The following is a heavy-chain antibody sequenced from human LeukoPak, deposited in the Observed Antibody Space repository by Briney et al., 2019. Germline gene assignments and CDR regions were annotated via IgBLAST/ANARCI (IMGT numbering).Heavy chain of an antibody. Sequence: SQTLSLTCTVSGGSISSGGYYWSWIRQHPGKGLEWIGYIYYSGSTYYNPSLKSRVTISVDTSKNQFSLKLSSVTAADTAVYYCARDPDYYGSGSYSYVDYWGQGILVTVSS. CDR3: ARDPDYYGSGSYSYVDY. CDR1: GGSISSGGYY. D-gene: IGHD3-10*01. V-gene: IGHV4-31*03. CDR2: IYYSGST. J-gene: IGHJ4*01.